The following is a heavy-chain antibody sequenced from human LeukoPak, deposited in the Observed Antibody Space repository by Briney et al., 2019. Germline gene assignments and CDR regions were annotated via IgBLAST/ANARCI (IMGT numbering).Heavy chain of an antibody. D-gene: IGHD5-12*01. CDR3: AKGLALVAKSGPFDY. J-gene: IGHJ4*02. V-gene: IGHV3-43*01. Sequence: GGSLRLSCAASRFTFDDYTMHWVRQAPGKGLEWVSLISWDGGSTYYADSVKGRFTISRDNSKNSLYLQMNSLRTVDTALYYCAKGLALVAKSGPFDYWGQGTLVTVSS. CDR1: RFTFDDYT. CDR2: ISWDGGST.